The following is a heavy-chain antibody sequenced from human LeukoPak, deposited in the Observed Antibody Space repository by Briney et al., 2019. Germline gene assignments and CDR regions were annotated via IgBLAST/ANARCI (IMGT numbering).Heavy chain of an antibody. CDR2: IYYSGST. Sequence: SETLSLTCTVSGGSISSYYWSWIRQPPGKGLEWIGYIYYSGSTNYNPSLKSRVTISVDTSKNQFSLKLSSVTAADTAVYYCARRYDYSNWPDYWGQGTLVTVSS. D-gene: IGHD4-11*01. CDR3: ARRYDYSNWPDY. CDR1: GGSISSYY. V-gene: IGHV4-59*01. J-gene: IGHJ4*02.